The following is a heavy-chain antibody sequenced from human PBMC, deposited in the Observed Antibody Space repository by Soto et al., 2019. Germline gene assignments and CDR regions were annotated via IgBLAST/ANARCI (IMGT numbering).Heavy chain of an antibody. D-gene: IGHD3-10*01. CDR1: GGTFNTYA. Sequence: QVQLVQSGTEMKKPGSSVKVSCQSSGGTFNTYAMNWVRQAPGQGPEWMGDISPMFGAANYATKFQGRVTLSADVSTGTSYLLLGSLTSDDTGLYFCSREVQVLTPVFVYWGQGTLVTVPS. CDR3: SREVQVLTPVFVY. CDR2: ISPMFGAA. J-gene: IGHJ4*02. V-gene: IGHV1-69*19.